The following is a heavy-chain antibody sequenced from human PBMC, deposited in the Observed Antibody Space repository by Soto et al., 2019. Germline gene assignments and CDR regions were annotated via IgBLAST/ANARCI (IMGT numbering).Heavy chain of an antibody. J-gene: IGHJ6*02. CDR1: GFTFSRYG. CDR2: ISYDGSNE. CDR3: AKDVVVGATTGLGDYYYYYGMDV. D-gene: IGHD1-26*01. Sequence: QVQLVESGGGVVQPGRSLRLSCAASGFTFSRYGMHWVRQAPGKGLEWVAVISYDGSNEYYADSVKGRFTISRDNSKNTLYLQMNSLRAEDTAVYYCAKDVVVGATTGLGDYYYYYGMDVWGQGTTVTVSS. V-gene: IGHV3-30*18.